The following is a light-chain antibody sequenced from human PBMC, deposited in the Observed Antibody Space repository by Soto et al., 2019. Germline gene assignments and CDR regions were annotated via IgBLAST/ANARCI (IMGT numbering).Light chain of an antibody. CDR3: QQYNDWPPRYT. CDR1: QSVSNN. Sequence: EIVMTQSPATLSVSPGDRATLSCRASQSVSNNLAWFQLKPGQAPRLLIYGASTRATGISARFSGSGSGTEFPLTISSLQSEDFAFYYCQQYNDWPPRYTFGQGTRLEI. J-gene: IGKJ2*01. CDR2: GAS. V-gene: IGKV3-15*01.